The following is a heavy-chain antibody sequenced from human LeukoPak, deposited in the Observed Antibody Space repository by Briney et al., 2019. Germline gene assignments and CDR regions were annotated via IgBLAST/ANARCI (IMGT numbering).Heavy chain of an antibody. D-gene: IGHD6-6*01. CDR1: GGTFSSYA. J-gene: IGHJ6*02. CDR3: ARDKGSSGSDYYGMDV. V-gene: IGHV1-69*13. CDR2: IIPIFGTA. Sequence: ASVKVSCKASGGTFSSYAISWVRQAPGQGLEWMGGIIPIFGTANYAQKFQGRVTITADESTSTAYMELSSLRSEDTAVYYCARDKGSSGSDYYGMDVWGRGTTVTVSS.